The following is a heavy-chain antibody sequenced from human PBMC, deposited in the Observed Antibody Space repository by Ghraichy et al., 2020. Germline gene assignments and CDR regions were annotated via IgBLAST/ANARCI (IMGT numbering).Heavy chain of an antibody. CDR3: ARRGRASDNWFDS. J-gene: IGHJ5*01. Sequence: GESLNISCKASGYSFSNYWIGWVRQMPGKGLEWMGIIYPDDSDITYGPSFQGQVTISADRSISTAYLQWTSLKDSDSAMYYCARRGRASDNWFDSWGQGTLVTVSS. CDR2: IYPDDSDI. V-gene: IGHV5-51*01. CDR1: GYSFSNYW. D-gene: IGHD2-15*01.